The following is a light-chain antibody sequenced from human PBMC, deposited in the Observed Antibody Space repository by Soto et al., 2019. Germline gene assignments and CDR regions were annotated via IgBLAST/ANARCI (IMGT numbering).Light chain of an antibody. J-gene: IGLJ1*01. V-gene: IGLV2-14*01. CDR1: SSDVGGYNY. CDR3: SSYTSSSTYNYV. CDR2: EVS. Sequence: QSVLTQPASVSGSPGQSITISCTGTSSDVGGYNYVSWYQQHPGKAPKLMIYEVSNRPSGVSNRFSGSKSGNTAFLTISGLQAEDEADYYCSSYTSSSTYNYVFGTGTKVTV.